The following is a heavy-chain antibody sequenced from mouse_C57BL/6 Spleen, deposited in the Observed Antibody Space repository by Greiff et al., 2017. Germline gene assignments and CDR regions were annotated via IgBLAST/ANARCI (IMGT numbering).Heavy chain of an antibody. D-gene: IGHD3-2*02. CDR1: GYTFTSYW. J-gene: IGHJ3*01. Sequence: QVQLQQPGAELVKPGASVKLSCKASGYTFTSYWMHWVKQRPGQGLEWIGMIHPNSGSTNYNEKFKSKATLTVDKSSSTAYMQLSSLTSEDAAVYYCARAPPHSSGYGAFAYCGPGTLVTVSA. CDR2: IHPNSGST. CDR3: ARAPPHSSGYGAFAY. V-gene: IGHV1-64*01.